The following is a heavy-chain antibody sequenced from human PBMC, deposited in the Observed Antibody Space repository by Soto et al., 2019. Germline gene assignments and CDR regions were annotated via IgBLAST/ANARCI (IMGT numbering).Heavy chain of an antibody. CDR3: ARNSLTGYYNYYYSMDV. V-gene: IGHV5-51*01. CDR1: GYSFSSYW. D-gene: IGHD3-9*01. Sequence: GESLKISCNSSGYSFSSYWIAWVRLMPGKGLEWMGPIYPDDSDTKYSPSFQGQVTISADKSISAAYLQWSSLKASDTAIYYCARNSLTGYYNYYYSMDVWGQGTKVTVYS. CDR2: IYPDDSDT. J-gene: IGHJ6*02.